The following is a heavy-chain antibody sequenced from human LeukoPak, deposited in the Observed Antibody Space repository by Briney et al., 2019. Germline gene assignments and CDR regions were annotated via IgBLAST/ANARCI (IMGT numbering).Heavy chain of an antibody. Sequence: GGSLRLSCAASGFTFSSYGMSWVRQAPGKGLEWVSGISGRGDSTCYGDSVQGRFTISRDNSKNTLYLQMNSLRAEDTAIYYCAIVSTYYYMDVWGKGTTVTVSS. CDR2: ISGRGDST. D-gene: IGHD5/OR15-5a*01. CDR1: GFTFSSYG. V-gene: IGHV3-23*01. J-gene: IGHJ6*03. CDR3: AIVSTYYYMDV.